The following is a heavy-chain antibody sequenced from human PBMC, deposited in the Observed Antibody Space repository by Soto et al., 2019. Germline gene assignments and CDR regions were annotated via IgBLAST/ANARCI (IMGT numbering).Heavy chain of an antibody. Sequence: PGGSLRLSCASAGFTFSSYWMRWVRQAPGKGLVWVSRINSDGSSTSYADSVKGRFTISRDNAKNTLYLQMNSLRAEDTAVYYCARDYVVTRYYYYMDVWGKGTTVTVSS. J-gene: IGHJ6*03. V-gene: IGHV3-74*01. CDR1: GFTFSSYW. D-gene: IGHD2-21*01. CDR3: ARDYVVTRYYYYMDV. CDR2: INSDGSST.